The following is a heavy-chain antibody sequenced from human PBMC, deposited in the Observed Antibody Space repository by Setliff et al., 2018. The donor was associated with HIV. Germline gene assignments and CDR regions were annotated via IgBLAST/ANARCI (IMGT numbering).Heavy chain of an antibody. CDR2: IYHSGST. Sequence: LSLTCAVSGYSIRSGYYWGWIRQPPGKGLGWIGSIYHSGSTYYNPSLKSRVSISVDTSKNQFSLKLSSVTAADTAVYYCARHESGRSSRWSNFDYWGQGTLVTVSS. J-gene: IGHJ4*02. V-gene: IGHV4-38-2*01. CDR1: GYSIRSGYY. CDR3: ARHESGRSSRWSNFDY. D-gene: IGHD6-13*01.